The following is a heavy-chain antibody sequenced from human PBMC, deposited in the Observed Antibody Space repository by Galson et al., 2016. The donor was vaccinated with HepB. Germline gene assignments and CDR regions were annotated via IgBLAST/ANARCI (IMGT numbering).Heavy chain of an antibody. D-gene: IGHD3-3*01. V-gene: IGHV1-18*04. Sequence: SVKVSCKASGYTFSSYGISWVRQAPGQGLEWMGWISINNGNKNYAQKFQGRITMTTDTAANTVYLELKSLESEDTAVYYCARAGVEWLLIGLVADYWGQGTLVTVSS. CDR2: ISINNGNK. J-gene: IGHJ4*02. CDR3: ARAGVEWLLIGLVADY. CDR1: GYTFSSYG.